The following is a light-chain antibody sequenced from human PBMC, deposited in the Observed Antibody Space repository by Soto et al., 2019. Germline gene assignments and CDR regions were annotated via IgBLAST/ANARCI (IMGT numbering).Light chain of an antibody. Sequence: EIVLTQSPATLSLSPGERATLSCRASQSINRHLAWYRQKPGQAPRLLIYDASNRATGIPARFSGSGSGTDFTITISSLEPEDFGVYYCKQRSNWPPVTFGGGTKVEIK. J-gene: IGKJ4*01. V-gene: IGKV3-11*01. CDR3: KQRSNWPPVT. CDR2: DAS. CDR1: QSINRH.